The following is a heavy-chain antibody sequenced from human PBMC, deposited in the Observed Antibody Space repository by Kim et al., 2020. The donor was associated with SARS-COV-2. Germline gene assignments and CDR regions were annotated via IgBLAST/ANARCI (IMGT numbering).Heavy chain of an antibody. V-gene: IGHV3-21*01. CDR2: ISSSSSYI. Sequence: GGSLRLSCAASGFTFSSYSMNWVRQAPGKGLEWVSSISSSSSYIYYADSVKGRFTISRDNAKNSLYLQMNSLRAEDTAVYYFARTVATTYGGSDFDYWGQGTLVTVSS. D-gene: IGHD4-17*01. CDR1: GFTFSSYS. CDR3: ARTVATTYGGSDFDY. J-gene: IGHJ4*02.